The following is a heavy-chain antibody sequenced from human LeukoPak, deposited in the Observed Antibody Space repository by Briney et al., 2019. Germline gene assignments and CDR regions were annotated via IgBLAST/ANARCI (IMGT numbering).Heavy chain of an antibody. CDR3: AREYKAPRPIDY. V-gene: IGHV4-59*12. Sequence: SETLSLTCTVSGGSISSYYWSWIRQPPGKGLEWIGYIYYSGSTNYNPSLKSRVTISVDTSKNQFSLKLSSVTAADTAVYYCAREYKAPRPIDYWGQGTLVTVSS. CDR2: IYYSGST. J-gene: IGHJ4*02. CDR1: GGSISSYY. D-gene: IGHD1-14*01.